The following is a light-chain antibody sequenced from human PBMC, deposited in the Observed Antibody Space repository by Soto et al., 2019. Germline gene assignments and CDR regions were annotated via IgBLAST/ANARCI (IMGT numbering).Light chain of an antibody. CDR3: QQSYTSPYT. Sequence: DIQMTQSPSSLSASVGDRVTITCRASQSISTYLNWYQQRLGKAPKLLMYSASRLQSGVSSRFSGSGSGTDFTLSISSLQPEDFATYYYQQSYTSPYTFGQGTKLEIE. CDR2: SAS. V-gene: IGKV1-39*01. J-gene: IGKJ2*01. CDR1: QSISTY.